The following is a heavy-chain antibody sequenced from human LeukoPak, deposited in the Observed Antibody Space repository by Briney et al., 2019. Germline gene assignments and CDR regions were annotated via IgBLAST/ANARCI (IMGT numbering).Heavy chain of an antibody. CDR2: ISHSGSA. V-gene: IGHV4-59*01. D-gene: IGHD5-24*01. CDR3: ARGGWLRRAFFQD. CDR1: XDSIKTYF. J-gene: IGHJ1*01. Sequence: KPSETLSXTXXXXXDSIKTYFWSWIRQPPGKGLEWLGYISHSGSANYNPSLKSRVTLSMDTSKNQFSLSLASVTAADTAVYYCARGGWLRRAFFQDWGQGTLVTVSS.